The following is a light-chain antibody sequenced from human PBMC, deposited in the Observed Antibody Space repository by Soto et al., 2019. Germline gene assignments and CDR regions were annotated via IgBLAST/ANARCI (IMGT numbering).Light chain of an antibody. J-gene: IGKJ5*01. Sequence: ETVMTQSPATLSVSPGGRATLSCRASQSISDTLAWYQQKPGQAPRLLIHGASTRATGIPDRFSGSGSGTDFTLTISRLEPEDFAVYYCQQYGSSSTFGQGTRLEIK. CDR2: GAS. CDR3: QQYGSSST. V-gene: IGKV3-20*01. CDR1: QSISDT.